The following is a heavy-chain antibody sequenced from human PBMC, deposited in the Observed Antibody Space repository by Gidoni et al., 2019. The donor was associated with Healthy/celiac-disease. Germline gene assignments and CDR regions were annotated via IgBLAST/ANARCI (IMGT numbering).Heavy chain of an antibody. V-gene: IGHV3-23*01. CDR1: GFTFSSYA. J-gene: IGHJ4*02. Sequence: EVQLLESGGGLVQPGGSLRLSCAASGFTFSSYAMSWVRQARGKGLEWVSAISGSGGSTYYAESVKGRFTISRDNSKNTLYLKMNSLRAEDTAVYYCANGGVIGLIDYWGQGTLVTVSS. CDR3: ANGGVIGLIDY. CDR2: ISGSGGST. D-gene: IGHD3-10*01.